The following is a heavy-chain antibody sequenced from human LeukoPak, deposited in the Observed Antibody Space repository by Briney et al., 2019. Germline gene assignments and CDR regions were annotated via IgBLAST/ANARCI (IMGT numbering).Heavy chain of an antibody. CDR3: ARHPPRFITMVRGVPPLDYYGMDV. Sequence: PGESLRISCKGSGYSFTSYWIGWVRQMPGKGLEWMGIIYPGDSDTRYSPSFQGQVTISADKSISTAYLQWSSLKAPDTAMYYCARHPPRFITMVRGVPPLDYYGMDVWGQGTTVTVSS. V-gene: IGHV5-51*01. CDR1: GYSFTSYW. D-gene: IGHD3-10*01. J-gene: IGHJ6*02. CDR2: IYPGDSDT.